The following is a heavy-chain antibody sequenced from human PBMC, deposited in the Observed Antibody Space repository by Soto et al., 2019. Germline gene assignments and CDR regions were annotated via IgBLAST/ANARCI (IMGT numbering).Heavy chain of an antibody. D-gene: IGHD2-21*02. J-gene: IGHJ4*02. CDR3: VQVGVVTDTDY. CDR1: GFTFSGSA. Sequence: EVQLVESGGGLVQPGGSLKLSCAASGFTFSGSAMHWVRQASGKGLEWVGRIRSKANSYATAYTASVKGRFTISRDDSKSTAYLQMNSLKTEDTAVYYCVQVGVVTDTDYWGQGTLVTVSS. CDR2: IRSKANSYAT. V-gene: IGHV3-73*01.